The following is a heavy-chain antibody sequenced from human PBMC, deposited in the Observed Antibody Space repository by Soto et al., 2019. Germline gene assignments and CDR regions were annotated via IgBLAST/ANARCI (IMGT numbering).Heavy chain of an antibody. CDR3: VRSGDYRSGSYWYFFDY. V-gene: IGHV3-11*03. D-gene: IGHD3-10*01. J-gene: IGHJ4*02. CDR1: GFTFSDYY. CDR2: ISSGSI. Sequence: TGGSLRLSCAASGFTFSDYYMSWIRQAPGKGLEWVSYISSGSIGYADSVKGRFTISRDNAKNSLFLQLNSLRAEDTALYYCVRSGDYRSGSYWYFFDYWGQGALVTVSS.